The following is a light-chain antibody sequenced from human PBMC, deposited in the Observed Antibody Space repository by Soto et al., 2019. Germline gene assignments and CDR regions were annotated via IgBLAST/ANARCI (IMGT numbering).Light chain of an antibody. CDR3: CSYSGSYTNWV. Sequence: QSVLTQPRSVSGSPGQSVTISCTGTSSDVGGYNYVSWYQQHPGKAPKLMIYDVSKRPSGVPVRFSGSKSGNTASLTISGPQAEDEADYDCCSYSGSYTNWVFGGGTKLTVL. J-gene: IGLJ3*02. CDR1: SSDVGGYNY. CDR2: DVS. V-gene: IGLV2-11*01.